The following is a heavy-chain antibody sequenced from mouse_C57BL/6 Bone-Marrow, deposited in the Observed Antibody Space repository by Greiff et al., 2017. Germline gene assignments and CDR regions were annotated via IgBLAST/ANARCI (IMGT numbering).Heavy chain of an antibody. Sequence: GGGLVQPKGSLKLSCAASGFTFNTYAMHWVRQAPGKGLEWVARIRSKSSNYATYYADSVKDRFTISRDDSQSMLYLQMNNLKTEDTAMYYCVRGNYGYRSYYYAMDYWGQGTSVTVSS. CDR1: GFTFNTYA. CDR2: IRSKSSNYAT. D-gene: IGHD1-2*01. V-gene: IGHV10-3*01. J-gene: IGHJ4*01. CDR3: VRGNYGYRSYYYAMDY.